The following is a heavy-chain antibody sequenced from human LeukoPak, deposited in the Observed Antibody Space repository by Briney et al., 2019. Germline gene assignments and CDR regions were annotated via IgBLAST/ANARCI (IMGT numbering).Heavy chain of an antibody. CDR2: VRGSGSDT. V-gene: IGHV3-23*01. J-gene: IGHJ4*02. CDR1: GFTFSTYA. D-gene: IGHD5-12*01. Sequence: GGSLRLSCAASGFTFSTYAMSWVRQAPGKGLEMVSAVRGSGSDTYYADSVKGRFTISRDNSKNTLHLQMNSLRAEDTAIYYCAKTSRVNSAYDSPFDYWGQGTLVTVSS. CDR3: AKTSRVNSAYDSPFDY.